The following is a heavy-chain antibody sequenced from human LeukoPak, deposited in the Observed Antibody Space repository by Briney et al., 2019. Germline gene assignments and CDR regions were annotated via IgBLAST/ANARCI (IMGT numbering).Heavy chain of an antibody. V-gene: IGHV4-4*02. CDR2: IYHSGST. CDR3: ARDLQGSGSYSGYFYH. D-gene: IGHD3-10*01. CDR1: GGSTSSSFW. Sequence: SGTLSLTCAVSGGSTSSSFWWSWVRQPPGKGLEWIGEIYHSGSTNYNPSLRSRVTISVDKSKNQFSLKLSSVTAADTAVYYCARDLQGSGSYSGYFYHWGQGTLVTVSS. J-gene: IGHJ1*01.